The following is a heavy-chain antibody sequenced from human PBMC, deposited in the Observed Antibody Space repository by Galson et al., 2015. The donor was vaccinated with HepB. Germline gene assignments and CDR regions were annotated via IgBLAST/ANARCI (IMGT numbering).Heavy chain of an antibody. J-gene: IGHJ6*03. D-gene: IGHD3-3*01. V-gene: IGHV1-18*01. Sequence: SVKVSCKASGYTFTSYGISWVRQAPGQGLEWMGWISAYNGNTNYAQKLQGRVTMTTDTSTSTAYMELRSLRSDDTAVYYCARGPVRFLEGEYMDVWSKGTTVTVSS. CDR2: ISAYNGNT. CDR3: ARGPVRFLEGEYMDV. CDR1: GYTFTSYG.